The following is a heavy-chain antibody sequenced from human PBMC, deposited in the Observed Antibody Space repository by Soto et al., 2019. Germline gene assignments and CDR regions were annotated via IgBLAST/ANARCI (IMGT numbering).Heavy chain of an antibody. CDR2: INHSGST. D-gene: IGHD3-16*01. V-gene: IGHV4-34*01. Sequence: SETVSLTCAVYGGSFSGYYWSWIRQPPGKGLEWIGEINHSGSTNYNPSLKSRVTISVDTSKNQFSLKLSSVTAADTAVYYCARGRYYDFWSGYYYDYVWGSYNFDYWGQGTLVTVSS. CDR3: ARGRYYDFWSGYYYDYVWGSYNFDY. J-gene: IGHJ4*02. CDR1: GGSFSGYY.